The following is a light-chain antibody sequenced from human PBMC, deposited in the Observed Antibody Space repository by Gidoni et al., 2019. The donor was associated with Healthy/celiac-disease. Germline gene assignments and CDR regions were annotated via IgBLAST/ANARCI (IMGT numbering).Light chain of an antibody. V-gene: IGKV3-20*01. CDR3: QQYGSSPWDT. J-gene: IGKJ4*01. CDR2: GAS. CDR1: QSVSSSY. Sequence: EIVLTQSPGTLSLSPGERATLSCRASQSVSSSYLAWYQQNPGQAPRLLIYGASSRATGIPDRFSGSGSGTDFTLTISRLEPEDFAVYYCQQYGSSPWDTFXGXTKVEIK.